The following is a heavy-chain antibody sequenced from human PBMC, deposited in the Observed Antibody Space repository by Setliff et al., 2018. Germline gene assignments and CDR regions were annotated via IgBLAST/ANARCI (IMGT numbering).Heavy chain of an antibody. CDR2: IYPGDSDI. V-gene: IGHV5-51*01. CDR3: ARLPSTGSAFFQH. Sequence: GESLKISCKGSGYPFTDYWIAWVRQMPGKGLEWMRIIYPGDSDITYSPSFQGQVTISVDKSINTAYLQWNSLKASDTALYFCARLPSTGSAFFQHWGQGTLVTVSS. J-gene: IGHJ1*01. CDR1: GYPFTDYW. D-gene: IGHD1-1*01.